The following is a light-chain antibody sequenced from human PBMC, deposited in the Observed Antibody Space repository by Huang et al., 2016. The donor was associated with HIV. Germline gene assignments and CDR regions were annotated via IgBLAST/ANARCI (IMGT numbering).Light chain of an antibody. CDR3: QQYSTYSWT. V-gene: IGKV1-5*03. J-gene: IGKJ1*01. CDR1: QSISSL. CDR2: KSS. Sequence: DIQMTQSPSTLSASVGDRVTITCWASQSISSLLALYQQKPGKAPTLLIYKSSNLKTGAPSRCSGRGAGTEFTLTISSLQPDDFATYFCQQYSTYSWTFGQGTKVEL.